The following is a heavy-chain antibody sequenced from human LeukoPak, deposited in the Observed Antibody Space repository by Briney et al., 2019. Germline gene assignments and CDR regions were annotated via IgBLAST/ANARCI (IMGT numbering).Heavy chain of an antibody. CDR2: INHSGGT. CDR1: GGSSRDFSDYY. Sequence: SETLSLACAVSGGSSRDFSDYYWSWIRQPPGKGLEWIGEINHSGGTNYNASLKSRVTISVDTSKNQFSLKLTSVTAADTAVYYCARGAVVTAIDYYYYYMDVWGKGTTVTISS. J-gene: IGHJ6*03. V-gene: IGHV4-34*01. CDR3: ARGAVVTAIDYYYYYMDV. D-gene: IGHD2-21*02.